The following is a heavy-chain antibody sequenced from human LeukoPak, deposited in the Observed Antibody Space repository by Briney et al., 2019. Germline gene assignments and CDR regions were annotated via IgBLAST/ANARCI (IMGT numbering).Heavy chain of an antibody. Sequence: GGSLRLSCAASGFTFSSYTMAWVRQAPGKGLEWISDIDHTGDRTYYRDSEKGQFTISRDNSKNTLYLQMNSLRVEDTATYYCAKAGSISWYDHWGQGTLVTVS. CDR1: GFTFSSYT. CDR3: AKAGSISWYDH. CDR2: IDHTGDRT. D-gene: IGHD6-13*01. J-gene: IGHJ5*02. V-gene: IGHV3-23*01.